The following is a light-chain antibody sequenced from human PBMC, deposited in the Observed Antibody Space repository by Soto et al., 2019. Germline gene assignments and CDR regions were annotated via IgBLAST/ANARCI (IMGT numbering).Light chain of an antibody. J-gene: IGKJ1*01. CDR3: QQSYSRPRT. V-gene: IGKV1-39*01. CDR1: QDINNY. Sequence: DIQMTQSPSSLSASVGERVTITCQASQDINNYLNWYQQKPGKAPNLLIYTASSLESGVPSRFSGSGSGTDFTLTITSLQPEDFATYFCQQSYSRPRTFGQGTKVDI. CDR2: TAS.